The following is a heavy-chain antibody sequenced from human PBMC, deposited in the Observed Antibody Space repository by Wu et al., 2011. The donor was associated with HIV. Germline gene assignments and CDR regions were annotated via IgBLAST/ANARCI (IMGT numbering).Heavy chain of an antibody. CDR2: IIPIFGTA. J-gene: IGHJ6*03. D-gene: IGHD2-21*01. Sequence: QVQLVQSGAEVKKPGSSVKVSCKASGGTFSSYAISWVRQAPGQGLEWMGGIIPIFGTANYAQKFQGRVTITADESRTTVHMELTSLRYDDTAVYYCARSGEAAATYYYYLNIWGEGTTVIVSS. CDR1: GGTFSSYA. V-gene: IGHV1-69*01. CDR3: ARSGEAAATYYYYLNI.